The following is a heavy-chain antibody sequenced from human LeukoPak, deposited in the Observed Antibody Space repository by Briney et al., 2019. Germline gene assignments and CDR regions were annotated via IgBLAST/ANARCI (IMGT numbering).Heavy chain of an antibody. CDR3: ARDHPGVIVDEGYFDY. D-gene: IGHD3-22*01. V-gene: IGHV3-30-3*01. J-gene: IGHJ4*02. Sequence: GRSLRLSCAASGFTLFNYAMHWVRQAPGKGLEWVAVISNDGSNKDYADSVKGRFTISRDNSKNTLYPQVNSLRAEGTAIYYCARDHPGVIVDEGYFDYWGQGTLVTVSS. CDR2: ISNDGSNK. CDR1: GFTLFNYA.